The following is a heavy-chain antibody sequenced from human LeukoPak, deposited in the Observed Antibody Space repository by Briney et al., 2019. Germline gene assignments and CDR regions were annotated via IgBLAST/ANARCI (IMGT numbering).Heavy chain of an antibody. CDR2: IYTSGST. CDR1: GGSISSYY. Sequence: PSETLSLTCTVPGGSISSYYWSWIRQPAGKGLEWIGRIYTSGSTNYNPSLKSRVTMSVDTSKNQFSLKLSSVTAADTAVYYCAGDAEYYYDSSGNAFDIWGQGTMVTVSS. D-gene: IGHD3-22*01. CDR3: AGDAEYYYDSSGNAFDI. J-gene: IGHJ3*02. V-gene: IGHV4-4*07.